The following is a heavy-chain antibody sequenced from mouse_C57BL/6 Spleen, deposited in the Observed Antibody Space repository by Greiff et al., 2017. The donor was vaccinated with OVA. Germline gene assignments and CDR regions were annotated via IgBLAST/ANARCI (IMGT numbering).Heavy chain of an antibody. Sequence: VQLQQPGAELVKPGASVTMSCKASGYTFTSYWINWVKQRPGQGLEWIGDIYPGSGSTNYNEKFKSKATLTVDTSSSTAYMQLSSLTSEDSAVYYCARGHITAVVALDYWGQGTTLTVSS. V-gene: IGHV1-55*01. CDR2: IYPGSGST. CDR3: ARGHITAVVALDY. J-gene: IGHJ2*01. CDR1: GYTFTSYW. D-gene: IGHD1-1*01.